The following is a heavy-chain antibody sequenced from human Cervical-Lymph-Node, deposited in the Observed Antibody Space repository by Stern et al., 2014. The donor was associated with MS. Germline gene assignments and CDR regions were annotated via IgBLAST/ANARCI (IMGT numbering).Heavy chain of an antibody. V-gene: IGHV3-21*01. J-gene: IGHJ4*02. D-gene: IGHD4-17*01. CDR1: GFTFSSYS. CDR3: ARSGTVTTKFDF. Sequence: EVQLVESGGGLVKPGGSLRLSCAASGFTFSSYSMHWVRQAPGKGLEWVSSISGNGAYIYYTDSLKGQFTISRDNTKDSLDLQMNSLRAEDTAVYYCARSGTVTTKFDFWGQGTLVTVSS. CDR2: ISGNGAYI.